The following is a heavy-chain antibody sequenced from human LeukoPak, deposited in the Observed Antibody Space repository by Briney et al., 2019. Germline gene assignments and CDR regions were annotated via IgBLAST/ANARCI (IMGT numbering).Heavy chain of an antibody. CDR3: ARDIASASGKFYFDY. CDR1: GGSINNYY. Sequence: PSETPSLTCTVSGGSINNYYWTWIRQPPGKGLEWIGYIDHSGYTNYNPSLKSRVTISVDTSKNQFSLKLKSVTAADTAVYYCARDIASASGKFYFDYWGQGTQVTVSS. CDR2: IDHSGYT. V-gene: IGHV4-59*01. J-gene: IGHJ4*02. D-gene: IGHD3-10*01.